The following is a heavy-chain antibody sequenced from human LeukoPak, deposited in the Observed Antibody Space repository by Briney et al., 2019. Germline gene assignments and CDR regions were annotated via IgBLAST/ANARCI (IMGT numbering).Heavy chain of an antibody. Sequence: GGSLRLSCAASGFTLSSYWMHWVRQAPGKGLVWVSRINSDGSSTTYADSVKGRFTISRDNAKNTLYLQMNSLRAEDTAVYYCARDHRAAEYYLDYWGQGTLVTVSS. CDR1: GFTLSSYW. V-gene: IGHV3-74*01. J-gene: IGHJ4*02. D-gene: IGHD6-13*01. CDR3: ARDHRAAEYYLDY. CDR2: INSDGSST.